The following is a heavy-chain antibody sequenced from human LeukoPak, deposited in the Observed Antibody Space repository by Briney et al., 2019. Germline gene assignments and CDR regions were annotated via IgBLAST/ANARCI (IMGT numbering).Heavy chain of an antibody. CDR1: GYTFTGYY. V-gene: IGHV1-2*06. CDR2: INPNSGGT. D-gene: IGHD2-8*01. CDR3: ARDIYCTNGVCYRLGY. J-gene: IGHJ4*02. Sequence: ASVKVSCKASGYTFTGYYMHWVRQAPGQGLEWMGRINPNSGGTNYAQEFQGRVTMTRDTSISTAYMELSRLRSDDTAVYYCARDIYCTNGVCYRLGYWGQGTLVTVSS.